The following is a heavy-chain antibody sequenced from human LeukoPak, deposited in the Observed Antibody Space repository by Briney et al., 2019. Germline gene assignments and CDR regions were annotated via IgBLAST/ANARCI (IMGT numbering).Heavy chain of an antibody. J-gene: IGHJ5*02. V-gene: IGHV3-21*01. CDR2: ISSSSSYI. CDR1: GFTFSSYS. Sequence: GGSLRLSCAASGFTFSSYSMNWVRQAPGKGLEWVSSISSSSSYIYYADSVKGRFTISRDNAKNSLYLQMNSMRGEAPAVYYCAKEAYYYDSSGYYWFDPWGQGTLVTVSS. D-gene: IGHD3-22*01. CDR3: AKEAYYYDSSGYYWFDP.